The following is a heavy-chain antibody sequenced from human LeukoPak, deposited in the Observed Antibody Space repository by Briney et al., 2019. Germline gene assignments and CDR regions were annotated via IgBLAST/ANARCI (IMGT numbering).Heavy chain of an antibody. Sequence: ASVKVSCKASGYTFTGYYMHWVRQAPGQGLEWMGWINPNSGGTNYAQKFQGRVTMTRDTSISTAYMELSRLRSDDTAVYYCARASGPYCSSTGCVRGGWFDPWGQGTLVTVSS. CDR3: ARASGPYCSSTGCVRGGWFDP. CDR1: GYTFTGYY. D-gene: IGHD2-2*01. V-gene: IGHV1-2*02. CDR2: INPNSGGT. J-gene: IGHJ5*02.